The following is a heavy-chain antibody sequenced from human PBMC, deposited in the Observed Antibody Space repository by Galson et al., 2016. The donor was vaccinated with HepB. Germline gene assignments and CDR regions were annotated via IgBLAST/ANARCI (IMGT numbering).Heavy chain of an antibody. J-gene: IGHJ4*02. CDR2: IYDGGKT. CDR3: AARPSHITAPGWAWGYDY. D-gene: IGHD6-13*01. CDR1: GFTVRSNY. Sequence: SLRLSCAVSGFTVRSNYMSWVRQTPGKGLEWISVIYDGGKTYYADSVKGRFTISRDNSKDTLYLQMNSLRAEDTAVSYCAARPSHITAPGWAWGYDYWGQGTLVTVSS. V-gene: IGHV3-66*02.